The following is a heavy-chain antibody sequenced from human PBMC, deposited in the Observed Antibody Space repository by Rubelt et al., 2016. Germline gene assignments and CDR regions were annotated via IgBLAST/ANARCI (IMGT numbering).Heavy chain of an antibody. J-gene: IGHJ4*02. Sequence: EVQLVESGGGLVQPGGSLRLSCAVFGFPLSSCWMGWVRQAPGKGLVWVSRISSDGTNIVYADSVKGRFTISRNNAKNTLYRQMNSLRAEDTSVYYCVGRSGVTTPYWGQGTLVTVSS. D-gene: IGHD4-11*01. CDR3: VGRSGVTTPY. CDR1: GFPLSSCW. V-gene: IGHV3-74*01. CDR2: ISSDGTNI.